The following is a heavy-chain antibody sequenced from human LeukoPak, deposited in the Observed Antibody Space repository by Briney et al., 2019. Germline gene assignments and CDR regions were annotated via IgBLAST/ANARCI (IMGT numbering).Heavy chain of an antibody. CDR2: IYTSGST. V-gene: IGHV4-4*02. Sequence: PSETLSLTCAVSGGSISSSNWWSWVRQPPGKGLEWIGRIYTSGSTNYNPSLKSRVTMSVDTSKNQFSLKLSSVTAADTAVYYCARLPYYYGSGDYMDVWGKGTTVTISS. CDR1: GGSISSSNW. CDR3: ARLPYYYGSGDYMDV. D-gene: IGHD3-10*01. J-gene: IGHJ6*03.